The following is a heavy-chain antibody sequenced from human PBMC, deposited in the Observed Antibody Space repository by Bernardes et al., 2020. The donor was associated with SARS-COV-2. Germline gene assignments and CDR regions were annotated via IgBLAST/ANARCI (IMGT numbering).Heavy chain of an antibody. Sequence: SETLSLTCTVSGVSMPRSSYYWGWIRQPPGKGLEWLGTIYYSGSIYYSPSLNSRITLSVDPSRNQFSLRLKSVTAADTAMYYCASSPYNWNYHFDYWGQGALAAVTS. D-gene: IGHD1-7*01. CDR2: IYYSGSI. V-gene: IGHV4-39*01. CDR3: ASSPYNWNYHFDY. CDR1: GVSMPRSSYY. J-gene: IGHJ4*02.